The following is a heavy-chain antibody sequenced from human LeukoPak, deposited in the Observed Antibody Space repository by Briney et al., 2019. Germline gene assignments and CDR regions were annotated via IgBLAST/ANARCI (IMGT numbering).Heavy chain of an antibody. V-gene: IGHV3-48*03. D-gene: IGHD3-22*01. CDR1: GFTFSSYE. CDR3: ASGYYYDSSGYPAHAFDI. Sequence: GGSLRLSCAASGFTFSSYEMNWVRQAPGKGLEWVSYISSSGSTIYYADSVKGRFTISGDNAKNSLYLQMNSLRAEDTAVYYCASGYYYDSSGYPAHAFDIWGQGTMVTVSS. CDR2: ISSSGSTI. J-gene: IGHJ3*02.